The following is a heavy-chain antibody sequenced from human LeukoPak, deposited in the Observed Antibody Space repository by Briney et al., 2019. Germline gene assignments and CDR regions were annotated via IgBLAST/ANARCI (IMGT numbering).Heavy chain of an antibody. CDR2: IRYDGSRI. V-gene: IGHV3-30*02. Sequence: QAGGSLRLSCAASGFTFSSYAMSWVRQAPGKGLEWVAFIRYDGSRIFYVDSVEGRFTISRDNSKNTLYLQMNSLRAEDTAVYYCAKDAVVVTAIRGYYYGMDVWGQGTTVTVSS. D-gene: IGHD2-21*02. J-gene: IGHJ6*02. CDR3: AKDAVVVTAIRGYYYGMDV. CDR1: GFTFSSYA.